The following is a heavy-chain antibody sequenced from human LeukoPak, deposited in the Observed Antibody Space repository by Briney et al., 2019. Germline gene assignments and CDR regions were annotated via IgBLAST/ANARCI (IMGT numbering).Heavy chain of an antibody. CDR2: ISWNSGSI. D-gene: IGHD3-10*01. CDR3: AKGLYYYGSGGYYFDY. V-gene: IGHV3-9*01. J-gene: IGHJ4*02. CDR1: GFTFDDYA. Sequence: GGSLRLSCAASGFTFDDYAMHWVRQAPGKGLEWVSGISWNSGSIGYANSVKGRFTISRDSAKNSLYLQMNSLRAEDTALYYCAKGLYYYGSGGYYFDYWGQGTLVTVSS.